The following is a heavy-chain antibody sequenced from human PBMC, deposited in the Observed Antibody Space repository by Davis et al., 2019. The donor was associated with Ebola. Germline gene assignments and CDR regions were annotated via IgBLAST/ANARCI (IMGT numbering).Heavy chain of an antibody. D-gene: IGHD4-17*01. Sequence: ASVKVSCKASGYTFSSYAVHWVRQAPGQRPEWMGWINTGNGVTEVSQTFQGRVTITRDTSANTVYMDLSSLRSEDTAVYYCARGGNYGDFWGQGTLVTVSS. CDR1: GYTFSSYA. CDR3: ARGGNYGDF. CDR2: INTGNGVT. J-gene: IGHJ4*02. V-gene: IGHV1-3*04.